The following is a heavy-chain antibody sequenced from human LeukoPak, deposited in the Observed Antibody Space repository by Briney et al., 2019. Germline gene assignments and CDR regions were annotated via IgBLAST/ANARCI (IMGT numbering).Heavy chain of an antibody. J-gene: IGHJ6*02. D-gene: IGHD2-2*01. CDR1: GFTFSNYG. V-gene: IGHV3-30*18. CDR3: AKEKGIYCSSIDCSPGMDV. Sequence: PGGSLRLSCAASGFTFSNYGMHWVRQAPGKGLEWVAVISYDGSNKYYADSVKGRFTFSRDNSKNTLYLQMSSLRAEDTAVYYCAKEKGIYCSSIDCSPGMDVWGQGITVTVSS. CDR2: ISYDGSNK.